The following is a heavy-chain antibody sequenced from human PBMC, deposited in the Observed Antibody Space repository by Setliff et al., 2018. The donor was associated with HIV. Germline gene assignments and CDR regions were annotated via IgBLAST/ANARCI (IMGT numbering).Heavy chain of an antibody. V-gene: IGHV1-69*13. Sequence: ASVKVSCKASGGTFSSYAISWVRQAPGQGLGWMGGIIPIFGTTTYAQKFQGRVTVTADESTSTAYMELSSLRSEDTAVYYCARGALELRRMWYFDLWGRGTLVTVS. CDR3: ARGALELRRMWYFDL. D-gene: IGHD1-7*01. CDR2: IIPIFGTT. J-gene: IGHJ2*01. CDR1: GGTFSSYA.